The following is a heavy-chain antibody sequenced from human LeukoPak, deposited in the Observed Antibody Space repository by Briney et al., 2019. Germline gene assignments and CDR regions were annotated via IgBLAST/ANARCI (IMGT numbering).Heavy chain of an antibody. J-gene: IGHJ3*02. V-gene: IGHV4-59*01. CDR1: GGSISSYY. CDR2: IYYSGST. Sequence: SGTLSLTCTVSGGSISSYYWSWIRQPPGKGLEWIGYIYYSGSTNYNPSLKSRVTISVDTSKNQFSLKLSSVTAADTAVYYCARWYGGNKGAFDIWGQGTMVTVSS. CDR3: ARWYGGNKGAFDI. D-gene: IGHD4-23*01.